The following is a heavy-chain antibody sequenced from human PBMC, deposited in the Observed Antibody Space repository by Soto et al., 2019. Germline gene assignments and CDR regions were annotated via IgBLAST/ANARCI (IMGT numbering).Heavy chain of an antibody. J-gene: IGHJ5*02. CDR1: GGSISSYF. Sequence: PSETLSLTCTVSGGSISSYFWSWIRQPPGKGLERIGYIYHSGSTNYNPYLKSRVTISVDTSKNQFSLKLSSVTAADTAVYYCARTLYSTGWYNWFDPWGQGTLVTVSS. V-gene: IGHV4-59*01. D-gene: IGHD6-19*01. CDR3: ARTLYSTGWYNWFDP. CDR2: IYHSGST.